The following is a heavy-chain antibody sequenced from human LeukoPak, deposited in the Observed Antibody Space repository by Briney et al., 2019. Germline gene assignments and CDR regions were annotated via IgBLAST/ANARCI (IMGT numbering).Heavy chain of an antibody. J-gene: IGHJ4*02. V-gene: IGHV1-18*01. CDR1: GFTFTSYG. Sequence: GGSLRLSCAASGFTFTSYGISWVRQAPGQGLEWMGWISAYNGNTDYAQKLQGRVTMTTDTSTSTAHMELRSLRSDDTAVYYCARGTYFDYWGQGTLVTVSS. CDR2: ISAYNGNT. CDR3: ARGTYFDY.